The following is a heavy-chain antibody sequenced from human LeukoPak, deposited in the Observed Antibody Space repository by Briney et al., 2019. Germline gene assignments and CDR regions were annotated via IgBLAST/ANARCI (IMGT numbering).Heavy chain of an antibody. CDR3: ARVNTLNPLYYFDY. V-gene: IGHV4-31*03. CDR1: GGSISSGGYY. Sequence: SQTLSLTCTVSGGSISSGGYYWSWIRQHPGKGLEWIGYIYYSGSTYYNPSLKSRVTMSVDTSKNQFSLKLSSVTAADTAVYYCARVNTLNPLYYFDYWGQGTLVTVSS. CDR2: IYYSGST. J-gene: IGHJ4*02.